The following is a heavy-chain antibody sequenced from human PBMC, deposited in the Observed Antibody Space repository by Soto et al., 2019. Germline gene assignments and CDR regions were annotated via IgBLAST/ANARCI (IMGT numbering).Heavy chain of an antibody. CDR3: AREVASPGTNHFDS. V-gene: IGHV4-59*02. CDR1: GGSVRGYY. D-gene: IGHD6-13*01. Sequence: SETLSLTCSVSGGSVRGYYWNWTRQPPGKGLEWIGYINYSGSIKRNPSLKSRVTISVDTSKNQISLKLTSVTAADTAVYYCAREVASPGTNHFDSWGQGTLVTVSS. CDR2: INYSGSI. J-gene: IGHJ4*02.